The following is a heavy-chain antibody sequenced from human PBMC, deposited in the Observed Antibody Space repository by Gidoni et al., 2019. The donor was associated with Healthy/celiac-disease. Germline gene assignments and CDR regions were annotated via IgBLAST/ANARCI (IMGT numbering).Heavy chain of an antibody. J-gene: IGHJ5*02. D-gene: IGHD4-17*01. Sequence: QVQLQESGPGLVKPSETLSLTCTVSGGSISSYYWSWIRQPPGKGLEWIGYIYYSGSTNYNPSLKSRVTISVDTSKNQFSLKLSSVTAADTAVYYCASGRDYGDYEVGFDPWGQGTLVTVSS. CDR2: IYYSGST. CDR1: GGSISSYY. V-gene: IGHV4-59*01. CDR3: ASGRDYGDYEVGFDP.